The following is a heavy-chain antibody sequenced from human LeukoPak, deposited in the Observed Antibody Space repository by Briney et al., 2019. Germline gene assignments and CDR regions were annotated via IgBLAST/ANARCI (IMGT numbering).Heavy chain of an antibody. D-gene: IGHD3-10*02. V-gene: IGHV3-30*04. Sequence: GGSLRLSCAASGFTLSTYAMHWVRQAPGKGLEWVAVISYDGSNKYYADSVKGRFTISRDISKNTLYLRMNSLRAEDTAMYYCSRDMSPAMDVWGKGTTVTVSS. CDR1: GFTLSTYA. CDR2: ISYDGSNK. J-gene: IGHJ6*04. CDR3: SRDMSPAMDV.